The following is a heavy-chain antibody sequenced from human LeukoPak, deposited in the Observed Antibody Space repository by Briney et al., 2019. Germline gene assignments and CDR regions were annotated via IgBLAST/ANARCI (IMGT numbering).Heavy chain of an antibody. D-gene: IGHD2-15*01. CDR3: ARGSREDAR. J-gene: IGHJ4*02. Sequence: GGSLRLSCAASGFTFSNYNMNWVRQAPGKGLEWVAYISGSSTIIYYADSVKGRFTVSRDNAKSSLYLQMNSLRAEATAVYYCARGSREDARWGQGSMVSVSS. V-gene: IGHV3-48*01. CDR1: GFTFSNYN. CDR2: ISGSSTII.